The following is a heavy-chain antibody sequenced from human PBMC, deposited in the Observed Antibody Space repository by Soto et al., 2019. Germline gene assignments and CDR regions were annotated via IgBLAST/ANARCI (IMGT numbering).Heavy chain of an antibody. D-gene: IGHD3-10*01. V-gene: IGHV3-7*01. CDR2: IKQDGSEK. Sequence: GGSLRLSCAASGFTFSSYWMSWVRQAPGKGLEWVANIKQDGSEKYYVDSVKGRFTISRDNAKNSLYLQMNSLRAEDTAVYYCSCLVRARWFGEQDEEFMDVWGKGTTVTVSA. CDR3: SCLVRARWFGEQDEEFMDV. CDR1: GFTFSSYW. J-gene: IGHJ6*04.